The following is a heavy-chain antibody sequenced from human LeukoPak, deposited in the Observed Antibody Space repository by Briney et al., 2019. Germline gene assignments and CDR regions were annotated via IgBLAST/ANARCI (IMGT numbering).Heavy chain of an antibody. V-gene: IGHV1-18*01. CDR3: ARDRSMVRGDKRDY. J-gene: IGHJ4*02. CDR2: ISAYNGNI. CDR1: GYTFTSYG. D-gene: IGHD3-10*01. Sequence: ASVKVSCKASGYTFTSYGISWVRQAPGQGLEWMGWISAYNGNINYEQKLQGRVTMTTDTCTSTAYMELRSLRSDDTAVYYCARDRSMVRGDKRDYWGQGTLVTVSS.